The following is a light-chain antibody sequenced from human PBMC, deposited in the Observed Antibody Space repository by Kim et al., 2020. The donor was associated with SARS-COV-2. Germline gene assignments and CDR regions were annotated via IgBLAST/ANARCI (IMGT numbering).Light chain of an antibody. CDR3: QQYNSYPLT. CDR2: ESS. Sequence: IQMTQSPSTLSASVGDRATISCRASQSSSWLAWYQQKPGKAPNLLIYESSSFESGVPSRFSGSGSGTEFTLTISSLQPDDFATYYCQQYNSYPLTFGGGTQVDIK. J-gene: IGKJ4*01. CDR1: QSSSW. V-gene: IGKV1-5*03.